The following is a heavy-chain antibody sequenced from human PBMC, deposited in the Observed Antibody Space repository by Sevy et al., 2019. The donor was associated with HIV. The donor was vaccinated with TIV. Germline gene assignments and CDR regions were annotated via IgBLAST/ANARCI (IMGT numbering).Heavy chain of an antibody. CDR3: ARGRGWLTDY. V-gene: IGHV3-7*04. D-gene: IGHD6-19*01. CDR2: IKQDGTGE. Sequence: GGSLRLSCAVSGFTFSRHYMTWVRQAPGKGLEWVANIKQDGTGEYYVDSVKGRFPFSRDNAKNSLYVQMNSLGAEDTAVYYCARGRGWLTDYWGQGTLVTVSS. J-gene: IGHJ4*02. CDR1: GFTFSRHY.